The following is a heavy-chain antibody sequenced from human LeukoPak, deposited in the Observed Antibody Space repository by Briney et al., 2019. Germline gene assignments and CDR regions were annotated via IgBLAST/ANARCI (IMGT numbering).Heavy chain of an antibody. Sequence: GGSLRLSCAASGFTFDDYAMHWVRQAPGKGLEWVSGISWNSGSIGYADSVKGRFTISRDNSKNTLYLQMNSLRAEDTAVYYCAKLKTSDYWGQGTLVTVSS. CDR1: GFTFDDYA. CDR3: AKLKTSDY. CDR2: ISWNSGSI. V-gene: IGHV3-9*01. J-gene: IGHJ4*02.